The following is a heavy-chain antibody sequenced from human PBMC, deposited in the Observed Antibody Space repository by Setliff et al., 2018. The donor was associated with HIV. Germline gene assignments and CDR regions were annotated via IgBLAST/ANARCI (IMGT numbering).Heavy chain of an antibody. CDR3: ARGYYNFWSGYYDSRFPNPIDAFDI. CDR2: ISAYNGNT. J-gene: IGHJ3*02. Sequence: ASVKVSCKASGYTLSSYGISWARQAPGQGVEWMGWISAYNGNTNYAQKLQGRVTMTTDTSTSTAYMELRSLRSDDTAVYYCARGYYNFWSGYYDSRFPNPIDAFDIWGQGTMVTVSS. V-gene: IGHV1-18*01. D-gene: IGHD3-3*01. CDR1: GYTLSSYG.